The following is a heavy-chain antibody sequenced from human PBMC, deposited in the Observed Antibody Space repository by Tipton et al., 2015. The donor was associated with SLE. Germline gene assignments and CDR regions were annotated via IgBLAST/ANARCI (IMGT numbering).Heavy chain of an antibody. CDR1: GGSISSYY. CDR2: IYYSGST. Sequence: LRLSCTVSGGSISSYYWSWIRQPPGKGLEWIGYIYYSGSTNYNPSLKSRVTISVDTSKNQFSLKLSSVTAADTAVYYFARDPSGGGTAAFDIWGQGTMVTVSS. D-gene: IGHD3-10*01. J-gene: IGHJ3*02. CDR3: ARDPSGGGTAAFDI. V-gene: IGHV4-59*01.